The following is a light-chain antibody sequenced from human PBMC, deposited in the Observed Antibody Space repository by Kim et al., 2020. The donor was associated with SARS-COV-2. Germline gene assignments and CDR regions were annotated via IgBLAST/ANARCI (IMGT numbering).Light chain of an antibody. CDR3: QQTVSFPLT. V-gene: IGKV1-12*01. CDR2: AAY. CDR1: HSSSSY. J-gene: IGKJ4*01. Sequence: AALGNRVTTTRRARHSSSSYLSLYQQKPETTPKFLIYAAYWLRSVGSRRCIGSGAVTDFTLTISILHPENFAHYYIQQTVSFPLTFGGGTKVDIK.